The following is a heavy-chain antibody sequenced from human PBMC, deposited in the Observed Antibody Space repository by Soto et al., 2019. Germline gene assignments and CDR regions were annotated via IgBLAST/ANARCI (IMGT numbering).Heavy chain of an antibody. D-gene: IGHD1-26*01. J-gene: IGHJ4*02. V-gene: IGHV1-18*01. CDR3: GRDGDEWDKRYLDS. Sequence: QVQLTQSGADVKMPGASVKVSCKATGHTFTKYGISWVRQAPGQGLEWVGWISANRGHTNYAHKFQDRVTMTTDTSTNTVYMELRSLTTDDTAVYYCGRDGDEWDKRYLDSWGRGTLVTVSS. CDR1: GHTFTKYG. CDR2: ISANRGHT.